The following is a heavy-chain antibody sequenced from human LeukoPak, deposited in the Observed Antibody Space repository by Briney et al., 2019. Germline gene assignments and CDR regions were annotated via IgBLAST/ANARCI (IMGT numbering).Heavy chain of an antibody. CDR1: GVSISSSSYY. V-gene: IGHV4-39*01. J-gene: IGHJ5*02. D-gene: IGHD2-15*01. CDR2: IYYSGST. CDR3: ARQAVVVVAATPSSGWFDP. Sequence: SETLSLTCTVSGVSISSSSYYWGWIRQPPGEGVEWIGSIYYSGSTYYNPSLKSRVTISVDTSRNQFSLKLSSVTAADTAVYYCARQAVVVVAATPSSGWFDPWGQGTLVTVSS.